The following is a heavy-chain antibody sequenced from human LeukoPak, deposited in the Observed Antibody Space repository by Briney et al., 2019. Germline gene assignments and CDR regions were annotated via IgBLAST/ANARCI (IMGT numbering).Heavy chain of an antibody. D-gene: IGHD3-22*01. V-gene: IGHV1-18*01. J-gene: IGHJ5*02. Sequence: ASVKVSCKASGYTFTSYGISWVRQAPGQGLEWMGWISAYNGNTNYAQKLQGRVTMTRDTSISTAYMELSRLRSDDTAVYYCARDPYDYYYDSSGSEYNWFDPWGQGTLVTVSS. CDR1: GYTFTSYG. CDR3: ARDPYDYYYDSSGSEYNWFDP. CDR2: ISAYNGNT.